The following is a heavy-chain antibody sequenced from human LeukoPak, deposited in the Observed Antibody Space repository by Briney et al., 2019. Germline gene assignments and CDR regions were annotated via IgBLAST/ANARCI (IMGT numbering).Heavy chain of an antibody. D-gene: IGHD6-19*01. CDR3: ARDADQWLVYPFDY. Sequence: ASVKVSCKASGYTFTSYGISWVRQAPGQGLEWMGWINAYNGNTNYAQKLQGRVTMTTDTSTSTAYMELRSLRSDDTAVYYCARDADQWLVYPFDYWGQGTLVTVSS. CDR2: INAYNGNT. J-gene: IGHJ4*02. CDR1: GYTFTSYG. V-gene: IGHV1-18*01.